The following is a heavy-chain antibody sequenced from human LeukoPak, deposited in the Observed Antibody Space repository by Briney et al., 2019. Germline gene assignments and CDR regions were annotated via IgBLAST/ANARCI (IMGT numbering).Heavy chain of an antibody. D-gene: IGHD3-10*01. Sequence: QSGGSLRLSCAASGFTFSSYGMSWVRQAPGKGLEWVSAISGSGGSTYYADSVKGRFTISSDNAKNSLDLQMNSLRAEDTAVYYCARVYYGSGSLHYYYYYMDVWGKGTTVTISS. CDR2: ISGSGGST. J-gene: IGHJ6*03. CDR1: GFTFSSYG. V-gene: IGHV3-23*01. CDR3: ARVYYGSGSLHYYYYYMDV.